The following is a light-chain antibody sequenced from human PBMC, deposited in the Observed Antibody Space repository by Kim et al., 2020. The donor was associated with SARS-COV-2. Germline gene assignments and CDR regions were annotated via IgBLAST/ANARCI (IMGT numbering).Light chain of an antibody. J-gene: IGKJ4*01. CDR1: QSVTSNY. CDR2: GAS. CDR3: QQYDTSPALT. V-gene: IGKV3-20*01. Sequence: EILLTQSPGTLSLSPGERATLSCRASQSVTSNYLAWYQQKPGQAPRLLIYGASSRATGIADRFSGSGSGTDFTLTISRLEPEDFAVYYCQQYDTSPALTFGGGTKVDIK.